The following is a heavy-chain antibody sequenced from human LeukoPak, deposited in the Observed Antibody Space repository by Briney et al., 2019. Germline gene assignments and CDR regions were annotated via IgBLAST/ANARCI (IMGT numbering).Heavy chain of an antibody. Sequence: NPGGSLRLSCAASGFTFSTYSMNWVRQAPGKGLEWVSSISSSSSYIYYADSVKGRFTISRDDAKNSLYLQMNSLRAEDTAVYYCARKRKVVPAAILYYYMDVWGKGTTVTVSS. D-gene: IGHD2-2*02. CDR1: GFTFSTYS. CDR2: ISSSSSYI. CDR3: ARKRKVVPAAILYYYMDV. V-gene: IGHV3-21*01. J-gene: IGHJ6*03.